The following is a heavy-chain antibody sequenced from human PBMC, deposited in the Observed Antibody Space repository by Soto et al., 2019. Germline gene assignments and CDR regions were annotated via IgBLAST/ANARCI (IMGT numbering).Heavy chain of an antibody. CDR3: AIVGCSGGGCYPGWYFAL. V-gene: IGHV3-53*01. J-gene: IGHJ2*01. D-gene: IGHD2-15*01. CDR2: IYRGGTI. Sequence: EVRLVESGGGLIQPGGSLTVSCAASGFSVSDNYMSWVRQPPGKGLEWVSVIYRGGTIFYADSVKGRFIISTDSTKKTMYLQMNTVGGEDAARYYCAIVGCSGGGCYPGWYFALWGRGTVVTVSS. CDR1: GFSVSDNY.